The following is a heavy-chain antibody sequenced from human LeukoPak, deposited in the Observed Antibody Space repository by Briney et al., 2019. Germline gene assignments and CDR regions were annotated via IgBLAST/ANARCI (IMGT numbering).Heavy chain of an antibody. CDR2: FDPEDGET. Sequence: ASVKVSCKVSGYTLTELSMHWVRQAPGKGLEWMGGFDPEDGETIYAQKFQGRVTMTEDTSTDTAYMELSSLRSEDTAVYYCATPGTDYYDSSGYPDAFDIWGQGTMVTVSS. CDR3: ATPGTDYYDSSGYPDAFDI. V-gene: IGHV1-24*01. D-gene: IGHD3-22*01. CDR1: GYTLTELS. J-gene: IGHJ3*02.